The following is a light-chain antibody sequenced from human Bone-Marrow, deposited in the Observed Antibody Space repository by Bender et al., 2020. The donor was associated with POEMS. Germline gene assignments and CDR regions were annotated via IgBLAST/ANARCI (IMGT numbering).Light chain of an antibody. V-gene: IGLV1-44*01. CDR2: NIN. CDR1: SSNIGSNT. Sequence: QSVLTQPPSAFGTPGQRVTISCSGSSSNIGSNTVNWYQQLPGTAPKLLVYNINQRPSGVPYRFSGSKSGTSASLAISGLQSEDEADYYCSTWDDSFWVFGGGTKLTVL. J-gene: IGLJ3*02. CDR3: STWDDSFWV.